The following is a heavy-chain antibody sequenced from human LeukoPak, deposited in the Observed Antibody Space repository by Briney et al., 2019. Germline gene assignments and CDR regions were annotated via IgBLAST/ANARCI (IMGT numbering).Heavy chain of an antibody. D-gene: IGHD2/OR15-2a*01. CDR1: GFTFRSYA. CDR3: ARGNKTFDP. CDR2: ILNDGNNK. Sequence: GRSLRLSCVVSGFTFRSYAMHWVRQAPGKGLEWVAVILNDGNNKYYADSVEGRFTVSRDNSENTLYLQMNSLRAEDTAVYYCARGNKTFDPWGQGTLVTVSS. V-gene: IGHV3-30*04. J-gene: IGHJ5*02.